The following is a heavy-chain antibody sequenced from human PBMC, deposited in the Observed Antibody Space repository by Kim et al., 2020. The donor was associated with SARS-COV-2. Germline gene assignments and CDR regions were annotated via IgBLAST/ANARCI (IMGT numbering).Heavy chain of an antibody. V-gene: IGHV7-4-1*02. D-gene: IGHD3-10*01. CDR3: ARAPTPHYYGSGSYYLCGRPVDFDY. CDR2: INTNTGNP. J-gene: IGHJ4*02. Sequence: ASVKVSCKASGYTFTSYAMNWVRQAPGQGLEWMGWINTNTGNPTYAQGFTGRFVFSLDTSVSTAYLQISSLKAEDTAVYYCARAPTPHYYGSGSYYLCGRPVDFDYWGQGTLVTVSS. CDR1: GYTFTSYA.